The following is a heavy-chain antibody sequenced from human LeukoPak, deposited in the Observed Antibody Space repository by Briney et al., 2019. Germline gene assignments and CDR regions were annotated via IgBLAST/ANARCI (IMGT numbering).Heavy chain of an antibody. J-gene: IGHJ4*02. CDR1: GFTFSSYS. CDR2: ISSSSSTI. D-gene: IGHD2-21*02. V-gene: IGHV3-48*04. CDR3: ARGGGDWGFDFDY. Sequence: GGSLRLSCAASGFTFSSYSMNWVRQAPGKGLEWVSYISSSSSTIYYADSVKGRFTISRDNAKNSLYLQMNSLRAEDTAVYYCARGGGDWGFDFDYWGQGTLVTVSS.